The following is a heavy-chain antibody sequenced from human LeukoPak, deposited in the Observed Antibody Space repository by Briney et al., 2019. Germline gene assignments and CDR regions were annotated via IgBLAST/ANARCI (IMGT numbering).Heavy chain of an antibody. CDR2: IRSDGGST. V-gene: IGHV3-23*01. D-gene: IGHD6-13*01. CDR1: GFTFSNYD. J-gene: IGHJ4*02. Sequence: GGSLRLSCAASGFTFSNYDMSWVRQAPGKGLEWVSFIRSDGGSTLYADSVKGRFTISRDNSKNTLYAEMTSLRAEDTAVYYCATLASGYSSPFDYWGQGTLVTVSS. CDR3: ATLASGYSSPFDY.